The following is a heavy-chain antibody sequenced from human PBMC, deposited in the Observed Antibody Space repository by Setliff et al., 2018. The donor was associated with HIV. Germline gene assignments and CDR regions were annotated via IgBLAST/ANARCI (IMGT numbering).Heavy chain of an antibody. CDR1: GGYISRYY. Sequence: SETLSLTCTVSGGYISRYYWSWIRQPPGKGLEWIGYIYTSGSTNYNPSLKSRVTISVDTSKNQFSLKLSSVTAADTAVYYCAGAPPIFYDILTGYSNYYYYYYMDVWGKGTTVTVSS. D-gene: IGHD3-9*01. J-gene: IGHJ6*03. CDR2: IYTSGST. CDR3: AGAPPIFYDILTGYSNYYYYYYMDV. V-gene: IGHV4-4*08.